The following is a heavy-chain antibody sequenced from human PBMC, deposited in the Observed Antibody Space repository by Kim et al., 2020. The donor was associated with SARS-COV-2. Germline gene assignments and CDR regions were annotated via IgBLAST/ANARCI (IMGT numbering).Heavy chain of an antibody. CDR3: ARGGRYDSSGLFDY. Sequence: GGSLRLSCAASGFTFNNSAMSWVRQAPGKGLEWVSLISASGGITYYADSVKGRFTISRDNSKNTLYLKMNSLRAEDTAVYYCARGGRYDSSGLFDYWGQGTLVTVSS. D-gene: IGHD3-22*01. V-gene: IGHV3-23*01. CDR2: ISASGGIT. CDR1: GFTFNNSA. J-gene: IGHJ4*02.